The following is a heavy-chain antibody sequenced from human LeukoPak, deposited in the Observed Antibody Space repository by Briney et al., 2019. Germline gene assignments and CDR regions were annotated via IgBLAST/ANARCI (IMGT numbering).Heavy chain of an antibody. D-gene: IGHD6-13*01. CDR3: AKAPSIAAAGTFDY. CDR2: ISGSGGST. Sequence: GRSLRLSCTASGSTFGDYAMSWVRQAPGKGLEWVSAISGSGGSTYYADSVKGRFTISRDNSKNTLYLQMNSLRAEDTAVYYCAKAPSIAAAGTFDYWGQGTLVTVSS. J-gene: IGHJ4*02. CDR1: GSTFGDYA. V-gene: IGHV3-23*01.